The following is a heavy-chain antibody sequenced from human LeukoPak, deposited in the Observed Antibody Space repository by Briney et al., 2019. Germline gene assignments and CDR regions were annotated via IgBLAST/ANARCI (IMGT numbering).Heavy chain of an antibody. J-gene: IGHJ3*02. CDR3: ARTKPWPNNDVFDM. Sequence: GGSLRLSCAASGFTFSRYDMHWVRHITGKGLEWLSNSGTVGDTYYPDSVKGRFTTSRENAKNSVYLQMDSLRVGDTAVYYCARTKPWPNNDVFDMWGQGTLVIVSS. V-gene: IGHV3-13*01. CDR1: GFTFSRYD. CDR2: SGTVGDT. D-gene: IGHD6-19*01.